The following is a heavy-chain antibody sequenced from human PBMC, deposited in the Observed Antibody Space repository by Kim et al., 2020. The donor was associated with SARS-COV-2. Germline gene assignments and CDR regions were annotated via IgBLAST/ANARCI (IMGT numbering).Heavy chain of an antibody. D-gene: IGHD2-21*02. Sequence: DLFTIARDNSKNTLYLQMNSLRAEDTAVYYCAKDPRVVTTYWDYYYYMDVWGKGTTVTVSS. CDR3: AKDPRVVTTYWDYYYYMDV. V-gene: IGHV3-30*02. J-gene: IGHJ6*03.